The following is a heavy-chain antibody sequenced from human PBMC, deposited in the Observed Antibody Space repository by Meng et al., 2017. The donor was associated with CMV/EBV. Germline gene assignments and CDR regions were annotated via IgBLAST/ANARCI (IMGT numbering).Heavy chain of an antibody. V-gene: IGHV3-43*01. J-gene: IGHJ4*02. CDR1: GFTFDDYT. CDR3: AKDIGYSSGWSLDY. D-gene: IGHD6-19*01. CDR2: ISWDGGST. Sequence: GESLKISCAASGFTFDDYTMHWVRQAPGKGLEWVSLISWDGGSTYYADSVKGRFTIFRDNSKNSLYLQMNSLRTEDTALYYCAKDIGYSSGWSLDYWGRGTLVTVSS.